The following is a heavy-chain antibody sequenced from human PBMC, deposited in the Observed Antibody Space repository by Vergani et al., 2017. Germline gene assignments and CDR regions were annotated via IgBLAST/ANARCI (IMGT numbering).Heavy chain of an antibody. CDR3: ARMGGYDEGDAFRIGYFDS. Sequence: EVQLVESGGGVVRPGGSLRLSCAASGFTFDDYGMSWVRQAPGKGLEWIGYIYSTGSTHHNPSLRRRINMSVDTSKNQFSLKLNSVTAADTAMYYCARMGGYDEGDAFRIGYFDSWGPGILVTVSS. D-gene: IGHD3-22*01. CDR2: IYSTGST. CDR1: GFTFDDYG. J-gene: IGHJ4*02. V-gene: IGHV3-20*04.